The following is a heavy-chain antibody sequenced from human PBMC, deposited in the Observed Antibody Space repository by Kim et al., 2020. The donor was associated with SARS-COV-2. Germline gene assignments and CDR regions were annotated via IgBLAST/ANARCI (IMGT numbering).Heavy chain of an antibody. V-gene: IGHV1-3*01. CDR3: ARNNRVLLWFGEFSSQAGGFPDY. CDR1: GYTFTSYA. CDR2: INAGNGNT. J-gene: IGHJ4*02. Sequence: ASVKVSCKASGYTFTSYAMHWVRQAPGQRLEWMGWINAGNGNTKYSQKFQGRVTITRDTSASTAYMELSSLRSEDTAVYYCARNNRVLLWFGEFSSQAGGFPDYWGQGTLVTVSS. D-gene: IGHD3-10*01.